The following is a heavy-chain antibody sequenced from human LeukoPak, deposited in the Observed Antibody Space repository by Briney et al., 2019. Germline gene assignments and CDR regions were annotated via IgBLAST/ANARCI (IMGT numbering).Heavy chain of an antibody. CDR2: ISYSGIT. V-gene: IGHV4-59*01. J-gene: IGHJ5*02. D-gene: IGHD5/OR15-5a*01. CDR1: GGSISSYY. CDR3: ARDRVPDRNWFDP. Sequence: SETLSLTCTVSGGSISSYYWSWIRQPPGKGLEWIGYISYSGITNYNPSLKSRVTLSVDTSKNQFSLRLTSVTAADTAVYYCARDRVPDRNWFDPWGQGTLVTVSS.